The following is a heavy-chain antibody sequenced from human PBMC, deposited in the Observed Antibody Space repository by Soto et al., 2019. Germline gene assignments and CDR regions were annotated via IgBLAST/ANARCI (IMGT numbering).Heavy chain of an antibody. J-gene: IGHJ4*02. Sequence: EVQLVESGGGLVQPGGSLRLSCAASGFTFSSYSMNWVRQAPGKGLEWISYISSSSNTIYYADSMKGRFTISRDNARNALYLQMNGLRAEDTAVYYCARGGSRNFAYWGQGTRVTVSS. CDR1: GFTFSSYS. CDR3: ARGGSRNFAY. V-gene: IGHV3-48*01. D-gene: IGHD5-18*01. CDR2: ISSSSNTI.